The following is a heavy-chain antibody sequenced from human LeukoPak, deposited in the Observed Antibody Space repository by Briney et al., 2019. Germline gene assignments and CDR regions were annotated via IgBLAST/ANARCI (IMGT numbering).Heavy chain of an antibody. CDR2: IYSGGST. Sequence: PGGSLRLSCAASGFTVSSNYMSWVRQAPGKGLEWVSVIYSGGSTYYADSVKGRFTISRDNSKNTLYLQMNSLRAEDTAVYYCANLGYCSSITCYGAVKSAFDIWGQGTMVTVSA. D-gene: IGHD2-2*01. CDR3: ANLGYCSSITCYGAVKSAFDI. CDR1: GFTVSSNY. V-gene: IGHV3-66*01. J-gene: IGHJ3*02.